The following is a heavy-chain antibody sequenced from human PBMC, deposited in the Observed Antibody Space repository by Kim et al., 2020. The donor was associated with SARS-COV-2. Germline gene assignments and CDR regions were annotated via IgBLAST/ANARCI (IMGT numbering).Heavy chain of an antibody. CDR3: AKSSGFAPYYYGVDV. Sequence: GGSLRLSCAASGFSFSGYAMNWVRQAPGKGLEWVSGISGGGGSTYYADSVKGRFTISRDESTLHMEMNSLRAEDTAIYYCAKSSGFAPYYYGVDVWGQGTTVTVSS. J-gene: IGHJ6*02. CDR1: GFSFSGYA. D-gene: IGHD5-12*01. V-gene: IGHV3-23*01. CDR2: ISGGGGST.